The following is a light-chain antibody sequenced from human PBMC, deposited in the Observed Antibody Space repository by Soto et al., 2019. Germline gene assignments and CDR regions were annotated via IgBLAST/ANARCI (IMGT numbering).Light chain of an antibody. J-gene: IGLJ2*01. CDR2: EGS. CDR1: SSDVGSYNL. CDR3: CSYAGSSIVV. Sequence: QSALAQPASVSGSRGQSITISCTGTSSDVGSYNLVSWYQQHPGKAPKLMIYEGSKRPSGVSNRFSGSKSGNTASLTISGLQAEDEADYYCCSYAGSSIVVFGGGTKLTVL. V-gene: IGLV2-23*01.